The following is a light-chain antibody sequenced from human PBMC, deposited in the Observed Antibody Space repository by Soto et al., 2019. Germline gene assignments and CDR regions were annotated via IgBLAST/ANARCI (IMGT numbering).Light chain of an antibody. V-gene: IGKV3-15*01. Sequence: ERVMTQSPATLSVSPGERATLSCRASLSVGSNLAWYQQKPGQAPRLLIYGASTRATGIPARFSGSGSGTEFTLTISSLQSEDFAVYYCQQYNNWPLWTFGQGTKVEIK. CDR1: LSVGSN. CDR2: GAS. J-gene: IGKJ1*01. CDR3: QQYNNWPLWT.